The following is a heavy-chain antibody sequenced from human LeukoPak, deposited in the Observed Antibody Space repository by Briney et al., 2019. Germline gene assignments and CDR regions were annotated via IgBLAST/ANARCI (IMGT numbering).Heavy chain of an antibody. CDR1: GGSISYYY. CDR3: SRLSTVTTSFDY. V-gene: IGHV4-4*07. Sequence: PSETLSLTCTVSGGSISYYYWNWIRQLAGKGLEWIGRIYTSGRTYYNPSLKSRVSMSVDTSKNQFSLKLSSVTAADTAVYYCSRLSTVTTSFDYWGQGTLVTVSS. CDR2: IYTSGRT. J-gene: IGHJ4*02. D-gene: IGHD4-11*01.